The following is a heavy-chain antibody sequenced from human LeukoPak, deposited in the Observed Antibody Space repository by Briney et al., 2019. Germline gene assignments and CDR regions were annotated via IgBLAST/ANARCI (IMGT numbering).Heavy chain of an antibody. Sequence: ASVKVLRKVSGYTLTELSMHWVTQAPGKGLEGMGGFDPEDGETIYAQKFQGRVTMTEDTSTDTAYRELSSLRSEDTAVYYCATGEDALTFDYWGQGTLVTVSS. J-gene: IGHJ4*02. V-gene: IGHV1-24*01. CDR3: ATGEDALTFDY. CDR1: GYTLTELS. CDR2: FDPEDGET.